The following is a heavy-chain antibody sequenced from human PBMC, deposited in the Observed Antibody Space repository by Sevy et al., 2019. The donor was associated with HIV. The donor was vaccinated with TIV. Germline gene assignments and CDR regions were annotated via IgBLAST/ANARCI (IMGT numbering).Heavy chain of an antibody. Sequence: GGYLRLSCAASGFTFSNHGMSWVRQGPGKGVEWVSAISFSGDATYYADSVKGRFTISRDNSKLYLQMNSLRAEDTAVYYCARDSPVLTYWGQGILVTVSS. J-gene: IGHJ4*02. V-gene: IGHV3-23*01. CDR1: GFTFSNHG. CDR3: ARDSPVLTY. CDR2: ISFSGDAT. D-gene: IGHD4-17*01.